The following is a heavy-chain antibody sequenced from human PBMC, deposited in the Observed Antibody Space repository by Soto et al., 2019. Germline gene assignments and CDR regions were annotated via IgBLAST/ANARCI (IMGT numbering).Heavy chain of an antibody. J-gene: IGHJ4*02. CDR1: GGSISSGDYY. CDR3: ARAGHGDRRGYYHFDY. V-gene: IGHV4-30-4*01. CDR2: IYYSVST. Sequence: QVQLQESGPGLVKPSQALSLTCTVSGGSISSGDYYWSWIRQHPGKGLEWIGYIYYSVSTYYNSSLKSRVTITVDTPKNQVSLKLNSETAADAAIYDFARAGHGDRRGYYHFDYGGQGTLVTVSS. D-gene: IGHD3-22*01.